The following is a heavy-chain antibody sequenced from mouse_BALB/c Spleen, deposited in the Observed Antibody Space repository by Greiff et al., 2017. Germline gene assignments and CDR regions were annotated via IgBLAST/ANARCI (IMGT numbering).Heavy chain of an antibody. CDR2: IRLKSNNYAT. Sequence: EVKVEESGGGLVQPGGSMKLSCVASGFTFSNYWMNWVRQSPEKGLEWVAEIRLKSNNYATHYAESVKGRFTISRDDSKSSVYLQMNNLRAEDTGIYYCTRDGSWFAYWGQGTLVTVSA. V-gene: IGHV6-6*02. CDR3: TRDGSWFAY. J-gene: IGHJ3*01. CDR1: GFTFSNYW.